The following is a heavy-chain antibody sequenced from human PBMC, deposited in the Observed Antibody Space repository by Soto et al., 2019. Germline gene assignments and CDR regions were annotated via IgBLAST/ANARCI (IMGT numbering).Heavy chain of an antibody. D-gene: IGHD6-6*01. Sequence: SETLSLTCTVSGGSISSGGYYWSWIRQHPGKGLEWIGYIYYSGSTYYNPSLKSRVTISVDTSKNQFSLKLSSVTAADTAVYYCARDVIVEYSSSSYYYYGMDVWGQGTTVTVSS. V-gene: IGHV4-31*03. CDR1: GGSISSGGYY. CDR2: IYYSGST. J-gene: IGHJ6*02. CDR3: ARDVIVEYSSSSYYYYGMDV.